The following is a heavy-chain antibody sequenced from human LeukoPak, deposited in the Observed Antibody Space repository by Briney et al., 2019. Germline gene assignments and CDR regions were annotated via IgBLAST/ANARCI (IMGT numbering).Heavy chain of an antibody. V-gene: IGHV4-59*01. CDR3: ARCTNGVCWGFDY. CDR2: IYYSGST. J-gene: IGHJ4*02. Sequence: SETLSLTCTVSGGSISSYYWSWIRQPPGKGLEWIGYIYYSGSTNYNPSLKSRVTISVDTSKNQFSLKLSSVTAADTAVYYCARCTNGVCWGFDYWGQGTLVTVSS. CDR1: GGSISSYY. D-gene: IGHD2-8*01.